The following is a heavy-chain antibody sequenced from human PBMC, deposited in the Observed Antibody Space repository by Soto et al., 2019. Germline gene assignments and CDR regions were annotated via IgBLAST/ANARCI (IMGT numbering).Heavy chain of an antibody. CDR1: GYTFTSYG. D-gene: IGHD2-15*01. Sequence: GASVKVSCKASGYTFTSYGISWVRQAPGQGLEWMGWISAYNGNTNYAQKLQGRVTMTTDTSTSTAYMELRSLRSDDTAVYYCASVDIVVVVAATGVYCGQATLLTVSS. CDR3: ASVDIVVVVAATGVY. J-gene: IGHJ4*02. CDR2: ISAYNGNT. V-gene: IGHV1-18*01.